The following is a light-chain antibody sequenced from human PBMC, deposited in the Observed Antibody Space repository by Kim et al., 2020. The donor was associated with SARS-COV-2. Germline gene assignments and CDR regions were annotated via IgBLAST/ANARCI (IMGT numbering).Light chain of an antibody. CDR2: GAS. Sequence: EIVMTQSPATLSVSPGERVTLSCRASQSISSNLAWYQQKPGQAPGLLISGASTRATNIPSRFSGSGSGREFTLTITTLQSEDFAIYYCQQYSDWRPITFGQGTRLEIK. V-gene: IGKV3-15*01. CDR1: QSISSN. CDR3: QQYSDWRPIT. J-gene: IGKJ5*01.